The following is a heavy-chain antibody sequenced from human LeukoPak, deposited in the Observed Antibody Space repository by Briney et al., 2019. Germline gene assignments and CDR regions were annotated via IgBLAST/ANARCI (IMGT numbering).Heavy chain of an antibody. CDR2: TYYRSKWYN. Sequence: SQTLSLTCAISGDSVSSNSATWNWIRQSTSRGLEWLGRTYYRSKWYNYYAVSVKSRITINPDSSKSEFSLHLNSVTPEDTAVYYCARAYSSSSGWWFDPWGQGTLVTVSS. CDR1: GDSVSSNSAT. D-gene: IGHD6-6*01. V-gene: IGHV6-1*01. J-gene: IGHJ5*02. CDR3: ARAYSSSSGWWFDP.